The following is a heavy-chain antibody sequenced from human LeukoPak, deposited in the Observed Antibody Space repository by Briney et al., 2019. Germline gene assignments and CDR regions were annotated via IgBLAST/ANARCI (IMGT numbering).Heavy chain of an antibody. CDR2: IYHSGST. D-gene: IGHD1-26*01. Sequence: PSETLSLTCTVSGGSISSGGYYWSWIRQPPGKGLEWIGYIYHSGSTYYNPSLKSRVTISVDRSKNQFSLKLSSVTAADTAVYYCARDTSGSYAAFDIWGQGTMVTVSS. CDR1: GGSISSGGYY. J-gene: IGHJ3*02. V-gene: IGHV4-30-2*01. CDR3: ARDTSGSYAAFDI.